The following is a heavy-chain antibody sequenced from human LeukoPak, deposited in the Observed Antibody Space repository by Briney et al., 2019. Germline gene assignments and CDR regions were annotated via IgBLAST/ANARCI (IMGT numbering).Heavy chain of an antibody. V-gene: IGHV4-30-2*01. D-gene: IGHD6-6*01. Sequence: PETLSLTCTVSGGSISSGGYYWSWIRQPPGKGLEWIGYIYHSGSTYYNPSLKSRVTISVDRSKNQFSLKLSSVTAADTAVYYCARGPYSSSSVDYWGQGTLVTVSS. J-gene: IGHJ4*02. CDR3: ARGPYSSSSVDY. CDR1: GGSISSGGYY. CDR2: IYHSGST.